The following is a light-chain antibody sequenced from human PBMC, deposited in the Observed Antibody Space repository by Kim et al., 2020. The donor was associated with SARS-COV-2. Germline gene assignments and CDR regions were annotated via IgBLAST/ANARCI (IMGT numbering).Light chain of an antibody. J-gene: IGLJ2*01. Sequence: GQSITNSCTGTSSYVDSYNYVSWYQQPPGKAPKLMIYDVNNRPSGVSDCFSGLKSGNTAPLTISGLQAEDEADYYCSSYTSSGTVIFGGGTQLTVL. CDR3: SSYTSSGTVI. V-gene: IGLV2-14*03. CDR1: SSYVDSYNY. CDR2: DVN.